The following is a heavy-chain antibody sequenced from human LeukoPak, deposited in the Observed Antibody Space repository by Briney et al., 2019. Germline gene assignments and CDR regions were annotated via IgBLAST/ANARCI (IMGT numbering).Heavy chain of an antibody. J-gene: IGHJ4*02. Sequence: PGGSLRLSCAASGFTFSAYAMHWVRQAPGKGLEWVASILYDGSNKYYADSVKGRFTISRDNSKNTLYLQMNSLRAEDTAVYYCAKGEGWFGELFSVPFDYWGQGTLVTVSS. CDR2: ILYDGSNK. D-gene: IGHD3-10*01. CDR3: AKGEGWFGELFSVPFDY. CDR1: GFTFSAYA. V-gene: IGHV3-30*18.